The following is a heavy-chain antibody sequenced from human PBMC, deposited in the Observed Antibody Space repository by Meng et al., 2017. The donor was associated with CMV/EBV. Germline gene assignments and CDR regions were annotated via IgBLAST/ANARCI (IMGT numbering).Heavy chain of an antibody. CDR3: ARAQYSSSCDY. V-gene: IGHV4-30-4*08. CDR2: IYYSGST. J-gene: IGHJ4*02. D-gene: IGHD6-13*01. Sequence: VPLEESGTGLVTPSQTLSLPCTVSGGSISSGDYYWSWIRQPPGKGLEWIGYIYYSGSTYYNPSLKSRVTISVDTSKNQFSLKLSSVTAADTAVYDCARAQYSSSCDYWGQGTLVTVSS. CDR1: GGSISSGDYY.